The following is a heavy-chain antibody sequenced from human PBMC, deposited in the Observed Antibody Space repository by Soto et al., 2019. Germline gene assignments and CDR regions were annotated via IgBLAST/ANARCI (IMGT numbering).Heavy chain of an antibody. V-gene: IGHV1-18*01. CDR3: ARVVVVVTAIPGPWYFDL. D-gene: IGHD2-21*02. CDR1: GYTFTNYG. Sequence: QVQLVQSGPEVKKPGASVKVSCKASGYTFTNYGIIWVRQAPGQGLEWMGWIGAFNGNTNYAQKLQGRVTMTTDTSTSTAFMELRSLRSDDTAVYYCARVVVVVTAIPGPWYFDLWGRGTLVTVSS. J-gene: IGHJ2*01. CDR2: IGAFNGNT.